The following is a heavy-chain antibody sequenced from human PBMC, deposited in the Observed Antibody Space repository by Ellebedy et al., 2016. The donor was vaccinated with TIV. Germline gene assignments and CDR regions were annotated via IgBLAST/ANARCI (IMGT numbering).Heavy chain of an antibody. V-gene: IGHV3-7*01. CDR3: ARDFSSGWYEGPDY. CDR1: GFTFSSYW. J-gene: IGHJ4*02. CDR2: IKQDGSEK. D-gene: IGHD6-19*01. Sequence: GESLKISXAASGFTFSSYWMSWVRQAPGKGLEWVANIKQDGSEKYYVDSVKGRFTISRDNAKNSLYLQMNSLRAEDTAVYYCARDFSSGWYEGPDYWGQGTLVTVSS.